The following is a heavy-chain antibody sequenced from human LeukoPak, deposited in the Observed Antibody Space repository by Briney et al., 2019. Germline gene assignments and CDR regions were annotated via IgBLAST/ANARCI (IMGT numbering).Heavy chain of an antibody. CDR1: GFTFSSYA. CDR2: ISYDGSNK. V-gene: IGHV3-30-3*01. CDR3: AGGLVTAIADWFDP. D-gene: IGHD2-21*02. Sequence: GRSLRLSCAASGFTFSSYAMHWVRQAPGKGLEWVAVISYDGSNKYYADSVKGRFTISRDNSKNTLYLQMNSLRAEDTAVYYCAGGLVTAIADWFDPWGQGTLVTVSS. J-gene: IGHJ5*02.